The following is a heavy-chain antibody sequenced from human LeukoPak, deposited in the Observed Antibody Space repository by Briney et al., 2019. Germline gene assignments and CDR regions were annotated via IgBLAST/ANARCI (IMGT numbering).Heavy chain of an antibody. J-gene: IGHJ4*02. CDR2: IYYGGTT. CDR3: ARRGLVVVPF. V-gene: IGHV4-39*01. CDR1: GVSVSSSDSY. D-gene: IGHD2-21*01. Sequence: SETLSLTCTVSGVSVSSSDSYSVWVRQPPGKGLEWVGSIYYGGTTYSNPSLKSRVTISADTSKNQFSLKLTSVTAADTAIYYCARRGLVVVPFWGQGTLVTVSS.